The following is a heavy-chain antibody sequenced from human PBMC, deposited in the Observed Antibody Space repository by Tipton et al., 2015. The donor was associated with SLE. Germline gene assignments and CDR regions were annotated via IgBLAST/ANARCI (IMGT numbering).Heavy chain of an antibody. J-gene: IGHJ5*02. V-gene: IGHV4-61*08. Sequence: TLSLTCTVSGGSISSGGYYWSWIRQHPGKGLEWIGYIYYSGSTNYNPSLKSRVTISVDTSKNQFSLKLSSVTAADTAVYYCARHLSVVNWFDPWGQGTLVTVSS. CDR2: IYYSGST. D-gene: IGHD2-15*01. CDR1: GGSISSGGYY. CDR3: ARHLSVVNWFDP.